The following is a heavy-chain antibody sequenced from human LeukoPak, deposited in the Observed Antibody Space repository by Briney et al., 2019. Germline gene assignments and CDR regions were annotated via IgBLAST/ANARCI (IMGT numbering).Heavy chain of an antibody. CDR3: ARDGTPGIVGASYDAFDI. D-gene: IGHD1-26*01. CDR1: GFTFSSYS. V-gene: IGHV3-21*01. J-gene: IGHJ3*02. CDR2: ISSGSSYI. Sequence: AGGSLRLSCAASGFTFSSYSMNWVRQAPGKGLEWVSSISSGSSYIYYADSVKGRFTISRDNAKNSLYLQMNSLRAEDAAVYYCARDGTPGIVGASYDAFDIWGQGTMVTVSS.